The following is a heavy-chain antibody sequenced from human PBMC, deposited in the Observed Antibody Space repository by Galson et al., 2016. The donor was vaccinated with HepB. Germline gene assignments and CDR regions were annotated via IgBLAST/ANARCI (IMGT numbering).Heavy chain of an antibody. D-gene: IGHD2-15*01. V-gene: IGHV4-30-4*01. Sequence: TLSLTCTVSGGSISSDDYYWSWIRQPPGKGLEWIGYIYYSGSTFYNPSLQSRVTISVDTSKNQFSLKLSSVTAADTAVYYCAKVRKYSRDFDCWGQGTLVTVSS. CDR2: IYYSGST. CDR1: GGSISSDDYY. CDR3: AKVRKYSRDFDC. J-gene: IGHJ4*02.